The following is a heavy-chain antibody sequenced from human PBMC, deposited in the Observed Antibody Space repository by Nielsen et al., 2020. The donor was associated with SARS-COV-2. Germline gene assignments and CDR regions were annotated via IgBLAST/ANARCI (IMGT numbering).Heavy chain of an antibody. CDR3: TTGV. CDR1: GFTFSSYA. J-gene: IGHJ4*02. CDR2: IKSKTDGGTT. Sequence: GESLKISCAASGFTFSSYAMSWVRQAPGKGLEWVGRIKSKTDGGTTDYAAPVKGRFTISRDDSKNTLYLQMNSLKTEDTAVYYCTTGVWGQGTLVTVSS. V-gene: IGHV3-15*01.